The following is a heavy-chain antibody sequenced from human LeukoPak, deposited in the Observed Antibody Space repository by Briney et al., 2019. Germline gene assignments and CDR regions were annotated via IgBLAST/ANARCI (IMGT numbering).Heavy chain of an antibody. CDR1: GFTFNGYW. Sequence: GGSLRLSWSASGFTFNGYWMHSVPQAPGKGLGWVSRIDEDGKTIDYADSVKGRFTISRDNAKDTLYLQMSSLRDEDTAVYYCVSDLCGGDDQWGRGTLVTVSS. CDR2: IDEDGKTI. V-gene: IGHV3-74*01. J-gene: IGHJ5*02. CDR3: VSDLCGGDDQ. D-gene: IGHD3-3*01.